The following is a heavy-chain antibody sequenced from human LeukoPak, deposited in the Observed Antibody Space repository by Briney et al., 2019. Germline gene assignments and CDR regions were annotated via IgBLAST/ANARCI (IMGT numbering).Heavy chain of an antibody. Sequence: PGGSLRLSCAASGFTFSSYSMNWVRQAPGKGLEWVSSISSSSSYIYYADSVKGRFTISRDNAKNSLYLQMHSLRAEDMALYYCAKGSSAWNEVFHFDYWGQGTLVTVSS. CDR3: AKGSSAWNEVFHFDY. D-gene: IGHD6-19*01. CDR1: GFTFSSYS. J-gene: IGHJ4*02. CDR2: ISSSSSYI. V-gene: IGHV3-21*04.